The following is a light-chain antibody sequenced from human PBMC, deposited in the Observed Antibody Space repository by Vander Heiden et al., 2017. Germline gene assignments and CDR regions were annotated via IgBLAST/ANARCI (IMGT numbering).Light chain of an antibody. CDR3: QAWDSSTEV. CDR1: KLGDNY. CDR2: QDS. J-gene: IGLJ2*01. Sequence: SYELTQPPSVSVSPGQTASITCSGDKLGDNYACWYQQKPGQSPVLVIYQDSKRPSGIPERFSGSNSGNTATLTIGGTQAMDEADYYCQAWDSSTEVFGGGTKLTVL. V-gene: IGLV3-1*01.